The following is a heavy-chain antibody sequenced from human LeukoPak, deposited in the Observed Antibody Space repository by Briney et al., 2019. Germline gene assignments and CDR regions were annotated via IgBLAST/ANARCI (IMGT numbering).Heavy chain of an antibody. CDR3: ASSDWNYVPNYYYYGMDV. D-gene: IGHD1-7*01. CDR1: GGSFSGYY. CDR2: INHSGST. J-gene: IGHJ6*02. Sequence: SETLFLTCAVYGGSFSGYYWSWIRQPPGKGLEWIGEINHSGSTNYNPSLKSRVTISVDTSKNQFSLKLSSVTAADTAVYYCASSDWNYVPNYYYYGMDVWGQGTTVTVSS. V-gene: IGHV4-34*01.